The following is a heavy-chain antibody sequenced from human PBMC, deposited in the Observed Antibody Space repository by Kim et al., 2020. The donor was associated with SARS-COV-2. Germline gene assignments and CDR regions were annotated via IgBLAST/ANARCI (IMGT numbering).Heavy chain of an antibody. Sequence: SVKVSCKASGGTFSSYAISWVRQAPGQGLEWMGGIIPIFGTANYAQKFQGRVTITADESTSTAYMELSSLRSEDTAVYYCARGWVGASPLDYWGQGTLVTVSS. CDR1: GGTFSSYA. D-gene: IGHD1-26*01. J-gene: IGHJ4*02. V-gene: IGHV1-69*13. CDR2: IIPIFGTA. CDR3: ARGWVGASPLDY.